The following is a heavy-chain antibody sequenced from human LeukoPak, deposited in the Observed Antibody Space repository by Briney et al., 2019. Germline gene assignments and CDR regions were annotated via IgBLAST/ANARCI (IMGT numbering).Heavy chain of an antibody. J-gene: IGHJ4*02. CDR1: GIAFSTYA. V-gene: IGHV3-23*01. CDR2: VSESGEIT. D-gene: IGHD5-18*01. CDR3: AKDTAQGYTYGTIEQDY. Sequence: GGSLRLSCAASGIAFSTYAMSWVRQAPGKGLEWVSVVSESGEITHYADSVKGRFTISRDNSRNTVYLQMNSLRAEDSAVYYCAKDTAQGYTYGTIEQDYWGQGTRVTVSS.